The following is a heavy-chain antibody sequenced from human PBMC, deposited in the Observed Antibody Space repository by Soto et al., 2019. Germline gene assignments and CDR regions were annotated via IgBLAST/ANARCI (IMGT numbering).Heavy chain of an antibody. D-gene: IGHD1-1*01. CDR1: GGFISSGGYY. Sequence: QVQLQESGPGLVKPSQTLSLTCTVSGGFISSGGYYWSWIRQHPGKGMEWIGYIYYSGSTYYNPSLKSRVTISVDTSNNQFSLKLSSVTAADTAVYYFASLNDEWEYFDLWGRGTLVTVSS. J-gene: IGHJ2*01. CDR2: IYYSGST. CDR3: ASLNDEWEYFDL. V-gene: IGHV4-31*03.